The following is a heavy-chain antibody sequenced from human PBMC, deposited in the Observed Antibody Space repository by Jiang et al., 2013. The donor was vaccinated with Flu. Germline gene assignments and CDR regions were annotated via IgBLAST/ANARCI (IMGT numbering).Heavy chain of an antibody. D-gene: IGHD1-26*01. V-gene: IGHV1-46*01. CDR1: GYTFTSYY. Sequence: VQLVESGAEVKKPGASVKVSCKASGYTFTSYYMHWVRQAPGQGLEWMGIINPSGGSTSYAQKFQGRVTMTRDTSTSTVYMELSSLRSEDTAVYYCAIHSGSHHDAFDIWGQGTMVTVSS. J-gene: IGHJ3*02. CDR3: AIHSGSHHDAFDI. CDR2: INPSGGST.